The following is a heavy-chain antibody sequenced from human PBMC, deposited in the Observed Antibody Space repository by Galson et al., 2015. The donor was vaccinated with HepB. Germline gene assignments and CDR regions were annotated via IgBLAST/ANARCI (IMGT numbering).Heavy chain of an antibody. J-gene: IGHJ6*02. CDR2: TYYRAKWYT. CDR3: ARVGGTTYYYGMDV. V-gene: IGHV6-1*01. CDR1: GDSVSSNSAA. D-gene: IGHD1-14*01. Sequence: CAISGDSVSSNSAAWNWIGQSPSRGLEWLGRTYYRAKWYTDYAVSLRSRITINPDTSRNQVSLQLRSVTPEDTAVYYCARVGGTTYYYGMDVWGQGTTVTVSS.